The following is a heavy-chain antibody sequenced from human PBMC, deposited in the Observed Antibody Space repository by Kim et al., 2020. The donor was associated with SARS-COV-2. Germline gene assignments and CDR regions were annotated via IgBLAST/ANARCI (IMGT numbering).Heavy chain of an antibody. CDR1: GGSFSGYY. CDR3: ARIDHSGSYYAPRMDY. D-gene: IGHD1-26*01. Sequence: SETLSLTCAVYGGSFSGYYWSWIRQPPGKGLEWIGEINHSGSTNYNPSLKSRVTITVDTSKNQFSLKLSSVTAADTAVYYCARIDHSGSYYAPRMDYWGQGTLVTVSS. J-gene: IGHJ4*02. V-gene: IGHV4-34*01. CDR2: INHSGST.